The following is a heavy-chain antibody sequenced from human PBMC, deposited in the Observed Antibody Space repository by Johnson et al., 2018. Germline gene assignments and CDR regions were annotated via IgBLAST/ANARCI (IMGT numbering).Heavy chain of an antibody. D-gene: IGHD2-2*02. CDR1: GLTFTNYD. J-gene: IGHJ6*02. CDR2: ISYDGSNK. Sequence: QVQLVQSGGGVVQPGRSLRLSCEASGLTFTNYDMHWVRQAPGRGLEWVALISYDGSNKYSADSVKGRFTISRENSLNTLYLQMNRLKPEDTAVYYCAKGAQLLYGNYYYVGLDVGGQGTTVTVSS. CDR3: AKGAQLLYGNYYYVGLDV. V-gene: IGHV3-30*18.